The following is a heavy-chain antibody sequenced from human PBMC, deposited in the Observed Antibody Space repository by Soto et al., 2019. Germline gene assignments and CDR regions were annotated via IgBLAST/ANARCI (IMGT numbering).Heavy chain of an antibody. V-gene: IGHV4-34*01. J-gene: IGHJ5*02. CDR2: INHSGST. CDR1: GGSFSGYY. Sequence: QVQLQQWGAGLLKPSETLSLTCAVYGGSFSGYYWSWIRQPPGKGLEWIGEINHSGSTNYNPSLKSRVNSSVDTATNQFSLKLSSVTAADTAVYYCARGRGYSYGQGWFDPWGQGTLVTVSS. CDR3: ARGRGYSYGQGWFDP. D-gene: IGHD5-18*01.